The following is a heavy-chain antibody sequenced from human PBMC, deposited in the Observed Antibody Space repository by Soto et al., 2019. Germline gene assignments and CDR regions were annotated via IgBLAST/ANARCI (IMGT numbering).Heavy chain of an antibody. D-gene: IGHD3-9*01. CDR2: ISSSSSYI. CDR1: GFTFSSYS. V-gene: IGHV3-21*01. Sequence: EVQLVESGGGLVKPGGSLRLSCAASGFTFSSYSMNWVRQAPGKGLEWVSSISSSSSYIYYADSVKGRFTISRDNAKNSLYLQMNSLRAEDTAVYYCARGISYYDILTGYYTNDYWGQGTLVTVSP. CDR3: ARGISYYDILTGYYTNDY. J-gene: IGHJ4*02.